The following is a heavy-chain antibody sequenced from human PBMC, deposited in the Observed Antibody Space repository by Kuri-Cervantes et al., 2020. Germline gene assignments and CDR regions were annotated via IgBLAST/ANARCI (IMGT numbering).Heavy chain of an antibody. CDR1: GFTFSSYA. J-gene: IGHJ4*02. D-gene: IGHD5-24*01. Sequence: GGSLRLSCAASGFTFSSYAMHWVRQAPGKGLEYVSAISSNGGSTYYADSVKGRFTISRDNSKNTLYLQMNSLRAEDTAVYYCARGGKDGYNYFMSYYWGQGTLVTVSS. CDR3: ARGGKDGYNYFMSYY. CDR2: ISSNGGST. V-gene: IGHV3-64*04.